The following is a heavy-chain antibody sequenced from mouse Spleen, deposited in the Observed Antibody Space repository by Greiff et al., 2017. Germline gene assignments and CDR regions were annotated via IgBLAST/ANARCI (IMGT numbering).Heavy chain of an antibody. J-gene: IGHJ3*01. Sequence: QVQLQQSGAELAKPGASVKMSCKASGYTFTSYWMHWVKQRPGQGLKWIGYINPSTGYTEYNQKFKDKATLTADKSSSTAYMQLSSLTSEDSAVYYCARSPFMPPFAYWGQGTLVTVSA. CDR3: ARSPFMPPFAY. D-gene: IGHD1-2*01. CDR1: GYTFTSYW. CDR2: INPSTGYT. V-gene: IGHV1-7*01.